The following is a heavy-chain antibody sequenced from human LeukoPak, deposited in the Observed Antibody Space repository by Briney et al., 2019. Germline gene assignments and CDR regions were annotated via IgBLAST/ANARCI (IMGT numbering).Heavy chain of an antibody. D-gene: IGHD3-9*01. CDR3: ARDWEFPTYYDILTGRDAFDI. V-gene: IGHV3-21*01. CDR1: GSTFSIYS. CDR2: ISSSSSFI. J-gene: IGHJ3*02. Sequence: GGSLRLSCAASGSTFSIYSMNWVRQAPGKGLEWVSSISSSSSFIYYADSVKGRFTISRDNAKNSLYLQMNSLRAEDTAVYYCARDWEFPTYYDILTGRDAFDIWGQGTMVTVSS.